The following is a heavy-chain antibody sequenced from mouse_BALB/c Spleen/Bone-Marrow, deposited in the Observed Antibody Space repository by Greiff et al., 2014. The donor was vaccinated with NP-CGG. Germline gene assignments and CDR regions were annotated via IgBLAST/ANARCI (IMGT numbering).Heavy chain of an antibody. V-gene: IGHV2-9*02. Sequence: VMLVESGSGLVAPSQSLSITCTVSGFSLTNYGVHWVRQPPGKGLEWLGVIWADGSTNYNSALMSRLSISKDNSKSQVFFKMNSLQTDDTAMYYCARITTATGAMDYWGQGTSVTVSS. D-gene: IGHD1-2*01. J-gene: IGHJ4*01. CDR3: ARITTATGAMDY. CDR2: IWADGST. CDR1: GFSLTNYG.